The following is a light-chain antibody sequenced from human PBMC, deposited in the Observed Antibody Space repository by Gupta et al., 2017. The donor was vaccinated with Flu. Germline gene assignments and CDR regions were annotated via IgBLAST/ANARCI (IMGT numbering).Light chain of an antibody. CDR2: ADS. V-gene: IGLV3-21*03. Sequence: GKPARITCGVNNIGSKSVHWYHHRPGQAPVLFVYADSGRPSGIPERFSGSNSGNTATLTISRVEAGDEADYYCQVWDSSSDQVVLGGGTKLTV. J-gene: IGLJ2*01. CDR3: QVWDSSSDQVV. CDR1: NIGSKS.